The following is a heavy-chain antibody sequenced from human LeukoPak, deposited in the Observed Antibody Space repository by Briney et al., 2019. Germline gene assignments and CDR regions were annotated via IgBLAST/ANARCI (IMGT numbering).Heavy chain of an antibody. Sequence: PGGSLRLSCAASGFTFSSCAMSWVRQAPGKGLEWVSAISGRGGRPYYADSVKGRFTISRDNSKNTLYLQMNSLRAEDTAVYYCARHPEPGYCSSTSCHERYFDYWGQGTLVTVSS. CDR3: ARHPEPGYCSSTSCHERYFDY. J-gene: IGHJ4*02. CDR2: ISGRGGRP. CDR1: GFTFSSCA. V-gene: IGHV3-23*01. D-gene: IGHD2-2*01.